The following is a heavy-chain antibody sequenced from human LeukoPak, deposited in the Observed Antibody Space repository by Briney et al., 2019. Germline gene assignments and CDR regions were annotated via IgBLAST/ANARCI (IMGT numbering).Heavy chain of an antibody. CDR2: INHSGST. D-gene: IGHD4-17*01. CDR1: GGSFSGYY. V-gene: IGHV4-34*01. J-gene: IGHJ4*02. Sequence: SSETLSLTCAVYGGSFSGYYWSWIRQPPGKGLEWIGEINHSGSTNYNPSLKSRVTISVDTSKNQFSLKLSSVIAADTAVYYCARGGDYTTFDYWGQGTLVTVSS. CDR3: ARGGDYTTFDY.